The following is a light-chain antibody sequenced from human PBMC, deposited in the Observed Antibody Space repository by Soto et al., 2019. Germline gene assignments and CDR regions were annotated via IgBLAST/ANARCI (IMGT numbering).Light chain of an antibody. V-gene: IGKV3-11*01. CDR1: QNVGGY. CDR3: QQRNSWPLT. CDR2: DAS. J-gene: IGKJ4*01. Sequence: EIVLTQSPATLSLSPGERATHSCRASQNVGGYLAWYQQKPGQAPRLLISDASNRAAGIPARFSGIGSGTDFTLTISSLEPEDFAVYYCQQRNSWPLTFGGGTKVEIK.